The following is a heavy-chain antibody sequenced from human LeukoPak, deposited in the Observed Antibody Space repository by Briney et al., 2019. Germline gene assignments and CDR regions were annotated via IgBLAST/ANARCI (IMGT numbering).Heavy chain of an antibody. J-gene: IGHJ5*02. CDR1: GYTFTSYA. V-gene: IGHV7-4-1*02. Sequence: GASVKVSCKTSGYTFTSYAISWVRQAPGQGLEWMGWINTNTGNPTYAQGFTGRYVFSLDTSVSTAYLQISGLKADDTAVYYCARDAAAAGTENNWFDPWGQGTLVTVSS. CDR3: ARDAAAAGTENNWFDP. CDR2: INTNTGNP. D-gene: IGHD6-13*01.